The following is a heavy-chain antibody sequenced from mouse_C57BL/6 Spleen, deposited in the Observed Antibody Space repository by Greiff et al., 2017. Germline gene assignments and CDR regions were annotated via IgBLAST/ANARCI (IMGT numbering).Heavy chain of an antibody. CDR1: GYTFTSYW. V-gene: IGHV1-7*01. CDR3: AKESFTLYAMDY. CDR2: INPSSGYT. J-gene: IGHJ4*01. D-gene: IGHD1-2*01. Sequence: VQLQQSGAELAKPGASVKLSCKASGYTFTSYWMHWVKQRPGQGLEWIGYINPSSGYTKYNQKFKDKATSTADKSSSTAYMQLSSLTYEDSAVYYCAKESFTLYAMDYWGQGTSVTVSS.